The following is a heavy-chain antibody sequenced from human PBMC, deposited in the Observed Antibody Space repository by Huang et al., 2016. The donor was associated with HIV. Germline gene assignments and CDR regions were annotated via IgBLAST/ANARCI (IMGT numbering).Heavy chain of an antibody. CDR3: ARQWTILEWLLGLDV. V-gene: IGHV4-34*02. CDR1: GGSVTGNY. D-gene: IGHD3-3*01. Sequence: QMQLQQRGEGLLKPSESLSLTCGVSGGSVTGNYLTCIRQAPGKGLEWIWEVNDSGATNYNPSLNGRVTISLDKSNRELSLNLRSVTAADTAVYYCARQWTILEWLLGLDVWGQGTTVIVSS. J-gene: IGHJ6*02. CDR2: VNDSGAT.